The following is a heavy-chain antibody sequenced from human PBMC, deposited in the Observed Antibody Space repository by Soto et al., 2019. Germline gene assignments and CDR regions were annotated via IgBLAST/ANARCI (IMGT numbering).Heavy chain of an antibody. V-gene: IGHV1-69*13. CDR3: ARIPRYSFPTSDDLDS. CDR1: GGTFYTYT. Sequence: SVKVSCKASGGTFYTYTFSWVRQAPGQGLEWMGSITPIYPTTNYAEKFQGRLTVTADGSTNTAYMELNSLTSEDTAVYYCARIPRYSFPTSDDLDSWGQGTLVTV. CDR2: ITPIYPTT. J-gene: IGHJ4*02. D-gene: IGHD5-18*01.